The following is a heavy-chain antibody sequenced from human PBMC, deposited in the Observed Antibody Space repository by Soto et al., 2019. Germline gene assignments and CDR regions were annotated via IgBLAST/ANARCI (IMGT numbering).Heavy chain of an antibody. CDR1: GYTFTSYD. D-gene: IGHD3-22*01. Sequence: ASVKVSCKASGYTFTSYDISWVRQATGQGLEWMGWMNPNSGNTGYAQKFQGRVTMTRNTSISTAYMELSSLRSEDTAVYYCAIVYYYDSSGYRRRAFDIWGQGTMVTVSS. J-gene: IGHJ3*02. CDR2: MNPNSGNT. CDR3: AIVYYYDSSGYRRRAFDI. V-gene: IGHV1-8*01.